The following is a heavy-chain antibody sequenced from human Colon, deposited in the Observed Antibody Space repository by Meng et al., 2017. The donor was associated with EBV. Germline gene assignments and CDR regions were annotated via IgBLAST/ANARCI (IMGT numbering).Heavy chain of an antibody. CDR3: ASYGPCFGNNCPLSSFDH. V-gene: IGHV4-30-4*01. D-gene: IGHD1-20*01. J-gene: IGHJ4*02. CDR2: IYYSGST. Sequence: QVPLQGSAHGRVKPSQPLSLPFSVSCCSLSSGDSYWSWIRQPPGKGLEWIGYIYYSGSTYYNPSLRSRITISVDTSKNQFSLRLRSVTAADTAVYYCASYGPCFGNNCPLSSFDHWGQGTLVTVSS. CDR1: CCSLSSGDSY.